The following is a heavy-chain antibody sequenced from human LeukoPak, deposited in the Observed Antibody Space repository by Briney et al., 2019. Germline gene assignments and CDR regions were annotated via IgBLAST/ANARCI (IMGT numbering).Heavy chain of an antibody. CDR2: IDHSGST. Sequence: SETLSLTCAVYGGSFSGYYWSWIRQPPGKGLEWIGEIDHSGSTNYNPSLKSRVTISVDTSKNQFSLKLSSVTAADTAVYYCARRRRDGYNLYYWGQGTLVTVSS. CDR3: ARRRRDGYNLYY. CDR1: GGSFSGYY. V-gene: IGHV4-34*01. J-gene: IGHJ4*02. D-gene: IGHD5-24*01.